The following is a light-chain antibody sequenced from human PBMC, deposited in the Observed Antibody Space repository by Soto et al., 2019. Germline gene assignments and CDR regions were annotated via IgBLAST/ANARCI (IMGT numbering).Light chain of an antibody. V-gene: IGLV3-21*02. CDR1: NIGSKS. CDR3: HVWDISGEQVV. CDR2: DDS. Sequence: SYELTQPPSVSVAPGQTATVTCGADNIGSKSVHWYQKKPGQAPLLVVFDDSDRPPGIPARFSAFNSGNTATLTINRVEDGYEADYYCHVWDISGEQVVFGGGTKLTVL. J-gene: IGLJ2*01.